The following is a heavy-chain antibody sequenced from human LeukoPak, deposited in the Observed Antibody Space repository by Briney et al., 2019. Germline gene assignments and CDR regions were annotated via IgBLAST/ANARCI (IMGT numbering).Heavy chain of an antibody. Sequence: SVRVSCKASGGTFSSYAISWVRQAPGQGLEWMGGIIPIFGTANYAQKFQGRVTITADESTSTAYMELSSLRSEDTAVYYCARGNVDDGDYSDSGWFDPWGHGTLVTVSS. CDR1: GGTFSSYA. V-gene: IGHV1-69*13. CDR3: ARGNVDDGDYSDSGWFDP. J-gene: IGHJ5*02. CDR2: IIPIFGTA. D-gene: IGHD4-17*01.